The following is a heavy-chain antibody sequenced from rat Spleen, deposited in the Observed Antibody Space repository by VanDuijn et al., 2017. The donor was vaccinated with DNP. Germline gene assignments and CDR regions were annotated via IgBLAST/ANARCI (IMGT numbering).Heavy chain of an antibody. Sequence: QLVESGGGLVQPGGSMRLSCAASGFTFSSIPMAWVRQAPTGGLEWVTTISTGGGTTYYRDSVKGRFTVSRDNAKNTLYLQMSSLRSEDTAAYYCTRGGATTNFDDWGQGVMVTVSS. CDR1: GFTFSSIP. CDR2: ISTGGGTT. D-gene: IGHD1-10*01. CDR3: TRGGATTNFDD. J-gene: IGHJ2*01. V-gene: IGHV5-46*01.